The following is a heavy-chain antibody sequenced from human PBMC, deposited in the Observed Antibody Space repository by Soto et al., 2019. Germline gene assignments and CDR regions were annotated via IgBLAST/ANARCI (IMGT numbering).Heavy chain of an antibody. V-gene: IGHV3-7*04. D-gene: IGHD3-3*01. CDR2: TNPDGSIP. CDR1: GFTFSHYW. J-gene: IGHJ1*01. CDR3: ARGKYEDHQYFQY. Sequence: GGSLRLSCAASGFTFSHYWMTWVRQAPGKGPELVARTNPDGSIPHFVDSVRGRFTISRDNGKSTLYLQMNNLRVEDTAVYYCARGKYEDHQYFQYWGQGTLVTVSS.